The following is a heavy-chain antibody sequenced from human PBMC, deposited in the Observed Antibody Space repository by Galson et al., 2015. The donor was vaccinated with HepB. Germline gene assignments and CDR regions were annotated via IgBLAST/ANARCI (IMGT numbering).Heavy chain of an antibody. Sequence: QSGAEVKKPGESLRISCKGSGYSFTSYWISWVRQMPGKGLEWMGRIDPSDSYTNYSPSFQGHVTISADKSISTAYLQWSSLKASDTAMYYCARHYRPYYYDSNGSDISFDIWGQGTTVTVSS. D-gene: IGHD3-22*01. CDR3: ARHYRPYYYDSNGSDISFDI. CDR1: GYSFTSYW. J-gene: IGHJ3*02. V-gene: IGHV5-10-1*01. CDR2: IDPSDSYT.